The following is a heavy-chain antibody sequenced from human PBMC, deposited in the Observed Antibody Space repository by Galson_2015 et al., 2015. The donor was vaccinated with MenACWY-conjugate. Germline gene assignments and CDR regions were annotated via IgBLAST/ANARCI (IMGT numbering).Heavy chain of an antibody. CDR2: IKADGSFS. J-gene: IGHJ1*01. V-gene: IGHV3-74*01. CDR3: ARDNNWSFYS. Sequence: SLRLSCAASGFTFNNYWMHWVRQPPGKGLEWISYIKADGSFSNYADSVKGRFTISTDNAKNMVYLQMDGLGDEDTAVYFCARDNNWSFYSWGQGTLDTVSS. D-gene: IGHD1-1*01. CDR1: GFTFNNYW.